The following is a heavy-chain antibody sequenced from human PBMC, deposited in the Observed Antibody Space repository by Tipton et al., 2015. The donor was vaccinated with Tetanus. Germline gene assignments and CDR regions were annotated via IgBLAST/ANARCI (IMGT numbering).Heavy chain of an antibody. CDR2: VSYSGRT. CDR3: ARANNDLPKKGPFDS. D-gene: IGHD3-3*01. Sequence: TLSLTCTVSGGSVRSGSYSWNWIRQPPGKGLEWLAYVSYSGRTNSNYFLKSRITVSQDTSKNQFSLRLTSVTAADTAVYYCARANNDLPKKGPFDSWGQGSLVIVSS. CDR1: GGSVRSGSYS. J-gene: IGHJ4*02. V-gene: IGHV4-61*01.